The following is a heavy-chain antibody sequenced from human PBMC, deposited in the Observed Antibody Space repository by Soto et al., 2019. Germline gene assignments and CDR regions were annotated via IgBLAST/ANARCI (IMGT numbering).Heavy chain of an antibody. D-gene: IGHD2-15*01. J-gene: IGHJ4*02. Sequence: LRLSCAASGFTVSSNYMSWVRQAPGKGLEWVSVIYSGGSTYYADSVKGRFTISRDNSKNTLYLQMNSLRAEDTAVYYCARGLRLGSGGPPDYWGQGTLVTVSS. CDR2: IYSGGST. CDR1: GFTVSSNY. V-gene: IGHV3-66*01. CDR3: ARGLRLGSGGPPDY.